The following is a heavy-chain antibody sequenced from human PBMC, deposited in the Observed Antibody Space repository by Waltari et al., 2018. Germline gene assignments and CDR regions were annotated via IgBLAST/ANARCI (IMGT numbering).Heavy chain of an antibody. D-gene: IGHD3-3*01. CDR3: VRDQYFDFWSGYPPGWFDP. CDR1: GFTFSDYW. Sequence: EGQLVESGGGLVQPGGSLRLSCAASGFTFSDYWMQWVRQAPGKGLEWVSRIKTDGSCPTYADSVKGRFTISRDNGKNTLFLQMNSLRAEDTAVYYCVRDQYFDFWSGYPPGWFDPWGQGTLVTVSS. V-gene: IGHV3-74*01. CDR2: IKTDGSCP. J-gene: IGHJ5*02.